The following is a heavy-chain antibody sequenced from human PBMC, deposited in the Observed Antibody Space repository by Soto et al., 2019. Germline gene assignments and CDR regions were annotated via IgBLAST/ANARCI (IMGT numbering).Heavy chain of an antibody. CDR3: VREGDTHAFRGFDL. CDR1: GFSLSHYV. J-gene: IGHJ5*02. CDR2: IRDGDAKT. D-gene: IGHD3-16*01. Sequence: VQLVESGGGVVQPGTSLRLSCAVSGFSLSHYVFHWVRQAPGQGLEWVAVIRDGDAKTNYATSVRGRFTVSRDMSKSTIFLQMNNLRVDDSAIYFCVREGDTHAFRGFDLWGQGTLVTVSS. V-gene: IGHV3-30*14.